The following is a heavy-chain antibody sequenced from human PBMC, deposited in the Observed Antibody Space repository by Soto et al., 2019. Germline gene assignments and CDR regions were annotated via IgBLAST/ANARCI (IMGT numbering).Heavy chain of an antibody. CDR3: ARDKGSGSYNSRYYYGMDV. Sequence: SETLSLTCAVYGGSFSDNFWSWIRQPPGKGLEWIGEINRSGSTNYIPSLKSRVTISVDTSKNQFSLKLSSVSAADTAVHYCARDKGSGSYNSRYYYGMDVWGQGTTVTVS. D-gene: IGHD3-10*01. CDR2: INRSGST. CDR1: GGSFSDNF. V-gene: IGHV4-34*01. J-gene: IGHJ6*02.